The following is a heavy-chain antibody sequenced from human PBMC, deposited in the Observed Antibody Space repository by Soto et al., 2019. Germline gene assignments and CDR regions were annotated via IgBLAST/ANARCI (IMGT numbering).Heavy chain of an antibody. V-gene: IGHV4-34*01. J-gene: IGHJ5*02. CDR3: ARVSRSPAQQLVHSWFDP. D-gene: IGHD6-13*01. CDR1: GGSFSGYY. Sequence: SETLSLTCAVYGGSFSGYYWSWIRQPPGKGLEWIGEINHSGSTNYNPSLKSRVTISVDTSKNQFSLKLSSVTAADTAVYYCARVSRSPAQQLVHSWFDPWGQGTLVTVSS. CDR2: INHSGST.